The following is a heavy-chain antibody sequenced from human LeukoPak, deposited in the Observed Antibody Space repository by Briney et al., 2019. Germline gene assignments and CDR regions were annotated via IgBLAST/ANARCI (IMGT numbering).Heavy chain of an antibody. CDR3: AREINYYDSSGYPAAHAFDI. CDR1: GFTFSGYW. CDR2: INSDGSST. Sequence: GGSLRLSCAASGFTFSGYWMHWVRQAPGKGLVWVSRINSDGSSTSYADSVKGRFTISRDNAKNTLYLQMNSLRAEDTAVYYCAREINYYDSSGYPAAHAFDIWGQGTMVTVSS. V-gene: IGHV3-74*01. D-gene: IGHD3-22*01. J-gene: IGHJ3*02.